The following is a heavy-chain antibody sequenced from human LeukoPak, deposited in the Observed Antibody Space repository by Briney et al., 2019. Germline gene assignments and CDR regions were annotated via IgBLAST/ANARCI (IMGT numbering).Heavy chain of an antibody. CDR2: INPNSGGT. CDR3: AREFFSGAVFDY. Sequence: ASVKVSCKASGYTFTGYYMHWVRQAPGQGLEWMGWINPNSGGTNYAQKFQGRVTMTRDTSISTAYMELSRLRSDDTAVYYCAREFFSGAVFDYWGQGTLVTVSS. CDR1: GYTFTGYY. V-gene: IGHV1-2*02. J-gene: IGHJ4*02. D-gene: IGHD1-26*01.